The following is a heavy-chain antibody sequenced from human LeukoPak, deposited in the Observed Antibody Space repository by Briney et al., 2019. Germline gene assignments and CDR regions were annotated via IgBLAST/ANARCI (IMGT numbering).Heavy chain of an antibody. V-gene: IGHV4-34*01. J-gene: IGHJ2*01. D-gene: IGHD2-2*01. CDR2: INHSGST. Sequence: SETLSLTCAVYGGSFSGYYWSWIRQPPGKGLEWIGEINHSGSTNYNPSLKSRVTISVDTSKNQFSLKLSSVTAADTAVYYCARQHIVVVPAVNPLTYWYFDLWGRGTLVTVSS. CDR1: GGSFSGYY. CDR3: ARQHIVVVPAVNPLTYWYFDL.